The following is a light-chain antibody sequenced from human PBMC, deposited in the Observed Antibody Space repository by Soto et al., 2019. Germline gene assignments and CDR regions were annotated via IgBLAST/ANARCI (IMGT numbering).Light chain of an antibody. Sequence: DMVLTQSPGTLSLSPGERVTLSCRASQSINNYLAWYQQKPGQAPRLLIYDASNRATGIPSRFSGRGSGTEFTLRISGLEHEDFATYYCQQRAGWPYNFGQWTRLEIK. CDR3: QQRAGWPYN. CDR1: QSINNY. V-gene: IGKV3-11*01. CDR2: DAS. J-gene: IGKJ2*01.